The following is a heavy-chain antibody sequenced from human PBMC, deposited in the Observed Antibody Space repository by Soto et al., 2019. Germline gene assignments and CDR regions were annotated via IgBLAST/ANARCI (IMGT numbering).Heavy chain of an antibody. CDR3: AKVPLTHRWYFDY. Sequence: EVQVSESGGGLVQPGGSLRLSCVASGFTFSTYPMTWVRQVPGKGLEWVSGISGSGGTAYYADSVKGRFTISRDNSRNMLYRQMDSLRAEDTAVYYWAKVPLTHRWYFDYWAQGTLVTVSS. D-gene: IGHD1-20*01. CDR2: ISGSGGTA. V-gene: IGHV3-23*01. CDR1: GFTFSTYP. J-gene: IGHJ4*02.